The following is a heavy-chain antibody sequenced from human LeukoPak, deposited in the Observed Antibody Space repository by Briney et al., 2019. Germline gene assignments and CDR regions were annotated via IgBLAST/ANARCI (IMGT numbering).Heavy chain of an antibody. V-gene: IGHV4-34*01. J-gene: IGHJ4*02. CDR3: ASSPSGWSRLPDY. Sequence: PSETLSLTCAVYGGSFSGYYWSWIRQPPGKGLEWIGEINHSGSTNYNPSLKSRVTISVDTSKNQFSLKLSSVTAADTAVYYCASSPSGWSRLPDYWGQGTLVTVSS. CDR1: GGSFSGYY. D-gene: IGHD6-19*01. CDR2: INHSGST.